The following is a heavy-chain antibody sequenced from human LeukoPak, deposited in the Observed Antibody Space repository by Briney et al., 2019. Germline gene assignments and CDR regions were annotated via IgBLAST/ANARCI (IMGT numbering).Heavy chain of an antibody. J-gene: IGHJ3*02. CDR2: IYTSGST. CDR1: GGSISTSNYY. V-gene: IGHV4-61*02. D-gene: IGHD5-12*01. Sequence: SETLSLTCTVSGGSISTSNYYWSWIRQPAGKGLEWIGRIYTSGSTNYNPSLKSRVTMSVDTSKNQFSLKLSSVTAADTAVYYCAASGYDLVGEAFDIWGQGTMVTVSS. CDR3: AASGYDLVGEAFDI.